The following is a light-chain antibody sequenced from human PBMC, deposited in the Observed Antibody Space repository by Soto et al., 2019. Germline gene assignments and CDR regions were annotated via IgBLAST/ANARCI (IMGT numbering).Light chain of an antibody. J-gene: IGKJ5*01. CDR1: HDISTY. CDR3: QQLNTLPFT. Sequence: IKLTQSPSLLSASVGDRVTITCRASHDISTYLAWYQQKPGKAPKLMIYEASTLQSGVPSRFSGSGSGTEFTLTISGLLPEDFATYHCQQLNTLPFTFGQGTRLEIK. V-gene: IGKV1-9*01. CDR2: EAS.